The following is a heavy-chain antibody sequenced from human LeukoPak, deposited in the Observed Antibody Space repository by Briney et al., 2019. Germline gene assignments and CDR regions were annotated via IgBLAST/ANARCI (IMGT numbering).Heavy chain of an antibody. D-gene: IGHD3-22*01. V-gene: IGHV1-18*01. CDR1: GYTFFSYG. CDR3: ARGGYFDGYGYYSRHQGGGLDV. CDR2: ISGYNGNT. Sequence: ASVKVSCKASGYTFFSYGLSWFRQAPGQGLEWVGWISGYNGNTNYAQNLQGRVTMTTDTSTSTAYMELRSLRSDDTAVYYCARGGYFDGYGYYSRHQGGGLDVWGQGTTVTVSS. J-gene: IGHJ6*02.